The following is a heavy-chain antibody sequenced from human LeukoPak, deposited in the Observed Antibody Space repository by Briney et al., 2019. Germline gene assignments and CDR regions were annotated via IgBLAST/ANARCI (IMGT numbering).Heavy chain of an antibody. CDR3: ARGVIATGGNDFDY. CDR2: IYYSGST. V-gene: IGHV4-39*01. CDR1: GGSISSSRDY. J-gene: IGHJ4*02. Sequence: SETLSLTCIVSGGSISSSRDYWAWIRQPPGKGLEWIANIYYSGSTYYSPSLKSRVTISVDTSKNQFSLKLTSVTAADTAVYYCARGVIATGGNDFDYWGQGTLVTVSS. D-gene: IGHD6-13*01.